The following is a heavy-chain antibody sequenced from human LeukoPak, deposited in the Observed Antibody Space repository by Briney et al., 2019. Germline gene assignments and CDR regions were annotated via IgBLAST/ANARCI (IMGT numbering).Heavy chain of an antibody. J-gene: IGHJ4*02. V-gene: IGHV1-46*01. CDR2: INHSGGT. CDR3: ARDYSWGPDY. Sequence: ASVKVSCKASVHTFTSHNMHWVRQAPGQGLEWMGIINHSGGTSYTQKFQGRVNMIRETFTRTDYMELSSLSSEDRAVYYCARDYSWGPDYWRQGTLVSVCS. CDR1: VHTFTSHN. D-gene: IGHD7-27*01.